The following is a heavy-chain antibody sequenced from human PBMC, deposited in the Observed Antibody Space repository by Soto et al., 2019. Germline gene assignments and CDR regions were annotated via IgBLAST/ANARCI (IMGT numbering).Heavy chain of an antibody. D-gene: IGHD6-6*01. J-gene: IGHJ5*02. Sequence: PSETLSLTCTVPGGSISSYYWSWIRQPPGKGLEWIGYIYYSGSTNYNPSLKSRVTISVDTSKNQFSLKLSSVTAADTAVYYCARGLNIAARRCWFAPWGQGTLVTVSS. CDR1: GGSISSYY. CDR3: ARGLNIAARRCWFAP. V-gene: IGHV4-59*01. CDR2: IYYSGST.